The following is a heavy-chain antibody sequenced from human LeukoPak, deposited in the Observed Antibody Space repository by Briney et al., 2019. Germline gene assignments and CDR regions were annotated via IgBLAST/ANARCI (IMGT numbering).Heavy chain of an antibody. J-gene: IGHJ4*02. CDR2: IYPGDSET. CDR1: AYNFGSYW. CDR3: WRHREATMARRALDY. D-gene: IGHD3-10*01. Sequence: GESLLISCEASAYNFGSYWLVWVRQTPGKGREWMGIIYPGDSETRYCPSFERQVTISVGKSTALLQWSSLKASDTGMYYWWRHREATMARRALDYWGEGTLVTVSS. V-gene: IGHV5-51*01.